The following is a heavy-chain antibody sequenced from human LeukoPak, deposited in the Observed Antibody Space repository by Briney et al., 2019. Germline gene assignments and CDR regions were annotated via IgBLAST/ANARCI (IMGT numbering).Heavy chain of an antibody. D-gene: IGHD1-26*01. CDR3: ARDPYSGSPYYFDY. CDR2: ISVYNGNT. Sequence: ASVKVSCKASGYTFTSYGISWVRQAPGQGLEWMGWISVYNGNTNYAQKLQGRVTMTTDTSTSTAYMELRSLGSDDTAVYYCARDPYSGSPYYFDYWGQGTLVTVSS. J-gene: IGHJ4*02. CDR1: GYTFTSYG. V-gene: IGHV1-18*01.